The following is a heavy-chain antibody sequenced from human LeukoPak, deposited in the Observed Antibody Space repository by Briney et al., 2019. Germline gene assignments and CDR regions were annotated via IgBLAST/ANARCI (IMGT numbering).Heavy chain of an antibody. CDR3: ARLTQGQWLVLDY. J-gene: IGHJ4*02. V-gene: IGHV4-34*01. CDR1: GGSFSGYY. CDR2: INHSGST. Sequence: SETLSLTCAVYGGSFSGYYWGWIRQPPGKGLEWIGEINHSGSTNYNPSLKSRVTISVGTSKNQFSLKLNSMTAADTAVYYCARLTQGQWLVLDYWGQGTLVTVSS. D-gene: IGHD6-19*01.